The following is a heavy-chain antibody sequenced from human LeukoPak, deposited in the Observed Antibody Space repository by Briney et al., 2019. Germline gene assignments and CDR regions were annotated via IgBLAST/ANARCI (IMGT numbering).Heavy chain of an antibody. CDR2: ISSSGSTI. D-gene: IGHD3-22*01. Sequence: GGSLRLSCAASGFTFSSYEMNWVRQAPGKGLEWVSYISSSGSTIYYADSVKGRFTISRDNAKNSLYLQMNSLRAEDTAVYYCARAPMRLSYMDVWGKGTTVTVSS. V-gene: IGHV3-48*03. CDR1: GFTFSSYE. CDR3: ARAPMRLSYMDV. J-gene: IGHJ6*03.